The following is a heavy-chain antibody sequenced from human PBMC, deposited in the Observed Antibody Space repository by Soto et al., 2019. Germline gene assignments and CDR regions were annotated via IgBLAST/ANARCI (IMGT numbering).Heavy chain of an antibody. D-gene: IGHD4-17*01. CDR3: ARGKVYGAIDY. CDR1: GGSFSGYY. J-gene: IGHJ4*02. Sequence: QVQLQQWGAGLLKPSETLSLTCAVYGGSFSGYYWSWIRQPPGKGLEWIGEINHSGSTNYNPSLKCRVTISVDTSKNQFSLKLSSVTAADTAVYYCARGKVYGAIDYWGQGTLVTVSS. CDR2: INHSGST. V-gene: IGHV4-34*01.